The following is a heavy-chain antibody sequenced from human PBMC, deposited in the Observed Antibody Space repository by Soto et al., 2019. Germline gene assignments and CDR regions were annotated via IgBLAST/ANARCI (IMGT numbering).Heavy chain of an antibody. CDR2: INSDGSST. CDR3: ARDLGDGYPEYFQH. V-gene: IGHV3-74*01. Sequence: EVQLVESGGGLVQPGGSLRLSCAASGFTFSSYWMHWVRQAPGKGLVWVSRINSDGSSTSYADSVKGRFTISRDNAKNTLYLKINSLRAEDTAVYYCARDLGDGYPEYFQHWGQGTLVTVSS. D-gene: IGHD5-12*01. J-gene: IGHJ1*01. CDR1: GFTFSSYW.